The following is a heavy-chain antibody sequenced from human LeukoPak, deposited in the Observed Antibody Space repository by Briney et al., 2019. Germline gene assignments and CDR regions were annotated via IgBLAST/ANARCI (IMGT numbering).Heavy chain of an antibody. CDR2: IYPGESDT. V-gene: IGHV5-51*01. J-gene: IGHJ5*02. CDR3: VRGELGYCSGGSCDRFAP. D-gene: IGHD2-15*01. Sequence: ECLQISCKGSGFHFTSYWIGWVRPVPGKGLGWMGIIYPGESDTRYSPSFQGQVTISADESISTAYLQWSSLKASETAMYYCVRGELGYCSGGSCDRFAPGGQGTLVTVPS. CDR1: GFHFTSYW.